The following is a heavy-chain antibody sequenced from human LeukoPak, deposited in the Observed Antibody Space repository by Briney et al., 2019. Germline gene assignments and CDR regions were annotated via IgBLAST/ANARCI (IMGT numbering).Heavy chain of an antibody. D-gene: IGHD3-9*01. V-gene: IGHV1-2*02. CDR1: GYTFTGYY. Sequence: ASVKVSCKASGYTFTGYYMHWVRQAPGQGLEWMGWINPNSGGTNYAQKFQGRVTMTRDTSISTAYMELSRLRSDDTAVYYCARDIVGGRPYDILTGPPEDNWFDPWGQGTLVTVSS. CDR3: ARDIVGGRPYDILTGPPEDNWFDP. J-gene: IGHJ5*02. CDR2: INPNSGGT.